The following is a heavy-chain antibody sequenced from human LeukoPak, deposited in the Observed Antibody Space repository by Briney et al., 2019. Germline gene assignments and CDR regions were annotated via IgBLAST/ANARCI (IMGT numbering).Heavy chain of an antibody. CDR2: IIPIFGTA. J-gene: IGHJ5*02. Sequence: SVKVSCKASGGTFSSYAISWVRQAPGQGLEWMGGIIPIFGTANYAQKFQGRVTITADESTSTDYMELSSLRSEDTAVYYCARSVHPPQQEWFDPWGQGTLVTVSS. CDR1: GGTFSSYA. D-gene: IGHD6-13*01. V-gene: IGHV1-69*13. CDR3: ARSVHPPQQEWFDP.